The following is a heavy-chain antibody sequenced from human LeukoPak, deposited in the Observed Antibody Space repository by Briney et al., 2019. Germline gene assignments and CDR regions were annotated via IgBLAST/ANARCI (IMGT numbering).Heavy chain of an antibody. CDR2: INPNSGGT. CDR1: GYTFTGYY. V-gene: IGHV1-2*02. CDR3: VSIQEYYDSSGYPFDY. J-gene: IGHJ4*02. Sequence: ASVKVSCKASGYTFTGYYMHWVRQAPGQGLEWMGWINPNSGGTNYAQKFQGRVTMTRDTSISTAYMELSRLRSDDTAVYYCVSIQEYYDSSGYPFDYWGQGTLVTVSS. D-gene: IGHD3-22*01.